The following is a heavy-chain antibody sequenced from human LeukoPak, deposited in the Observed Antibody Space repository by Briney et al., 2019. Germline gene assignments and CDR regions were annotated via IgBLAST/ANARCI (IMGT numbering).Heavy chain of an antibody. V-gene: IGHV1-69*04. CDR3: AREGYCSSTSCPFDY. J-gene: IGHJ4*02. CDR2: IIPIFGIA. Sequence: SVKVSCKASGGTFSSYALSWVRQAPGQGLECMGRIIPIFGIANYAQKFQGRVTVTADKSTSTAYMELSSLRSEDTAVYYCAREGYCSSTSCPFDYWGQGTLVTVSS. CDR1: GGTFSSYA. D-gene: IGHD2-2*01.